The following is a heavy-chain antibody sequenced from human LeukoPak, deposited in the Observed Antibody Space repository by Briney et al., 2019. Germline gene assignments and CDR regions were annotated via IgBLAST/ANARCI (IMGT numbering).Heavy chain of an antibody. Sequence: SETLSLTCIVSRGFISSYYWSWVRPTPGKGLEWIAFINYSGRIKYNTTLQSRVSISLDTSTNPFSLQLRSVMAADTAVYYCARLVDYDNSGDPDIFDIWGQGTIVSIS. V-gene: IGHV4-59*01. CDR2: INYSGRI. CDR1: RGFISSYY. D-gene: IGHD3-22*01. CDR3: ARLVDYDNSGDPDIFDI. J-gene: IGHJ3*02.